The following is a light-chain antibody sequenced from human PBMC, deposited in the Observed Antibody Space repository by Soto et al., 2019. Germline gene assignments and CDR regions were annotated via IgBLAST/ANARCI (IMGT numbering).Light chain of an antibody. CDR2: DAS. CDR1: QSVSSY. CDR3: QQRSSWPT. V-gene: IGKV3-11*01. Sequence: EIVLTQSPVTLSLSPGERATLSCRASQSVSSYLAWYQQKPGQTPRLLIYDASTRATGIPARFSGSGSGTDFTLTISSLEPEDLAVYYSQQRSSWPTFGQGTKVEIK. J-gene: IGKJ1*01.